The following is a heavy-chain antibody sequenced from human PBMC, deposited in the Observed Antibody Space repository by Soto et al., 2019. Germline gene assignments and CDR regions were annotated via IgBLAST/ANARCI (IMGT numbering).Heavy chain of an antibody. V-gene: IGHV3-48*01. CDR2: ISIRSTNI. Sequence: GGSLRLSCATSGFTFSSYGMNWVRQTPGKGLEWVSYISIRSTNIHYADSVTGRFTISRDNAKNSLYLQMNSLGAEDTAVYYCARGAAGNAYFWGQGIPVTVSS. J-gene: IGHJ4*02. D-gene: IGHD6-13*01. CDR1: GFTFSSYG. CDR3: ARGAAGNAYF.